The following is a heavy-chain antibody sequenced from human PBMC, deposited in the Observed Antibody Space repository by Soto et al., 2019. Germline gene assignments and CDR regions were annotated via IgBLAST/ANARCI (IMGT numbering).Heavy chain of an antibody. J-gene: IGHJ6*02. D-gene: IGHD3-3*01. CDR1: GGSISNGGYD. V-gene: IGHV4-31*02. Sequence: SETLSLTCTVSGGSISNGGYDWTWIRQHPXKGLEWIGYIYYSGSTYYNPSLKSRVTISVDTSKNQFSLKLTSVTAADTAVHYCARALTDFWSGHEVMDVCREGATAAVSS. CDR2: IYYSGST. CDR3: ARALTDFWSGHEVMDV.